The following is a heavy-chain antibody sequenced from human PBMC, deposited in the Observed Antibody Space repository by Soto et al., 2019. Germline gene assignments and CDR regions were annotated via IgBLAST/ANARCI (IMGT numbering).Heavy chain of an antibody. D-gene: IGHD1-26*01. CDR2: ISSGGGSI. CDR3: ARSGNYRLDC. Sequence: EEQLVDSGGGLVQPGGSLRLSCAASGFSLSSHNMNWVRQAPGKGLEWISYISSGGGSIYYADSVRGRFTISRDNAKNSLYLQTNSLRAEDTALYFCARSGNYRLDCWGQGTLVTVSS. V-gene: IGHV3-48*01. CDR1: GFSLSSHN. J-gene: IGHJ4*02.